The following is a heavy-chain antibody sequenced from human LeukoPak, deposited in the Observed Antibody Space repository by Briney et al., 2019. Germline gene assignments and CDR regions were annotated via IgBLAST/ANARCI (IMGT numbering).Heavy chain of an antibody. CDR3: AGNVLRYFDWLLAAGYYFDY. J-gene: IGHJ4*02. V-gene: IGHV4-34*01. D-gene: IGHD3-9*01. CDR1: GGSFSGYY. Sequence: SETLSLTCAVYGGSFSGYYWSWIRQPPGKGLEWIGEINHSGSTNYNPSLKSRVTISVDTSKNQFSLKLSSVTAADTAVYYCAGNVLRYFDWLLAAGYYFDYWGQGTLVTVSS. CDR2: INHSGST.